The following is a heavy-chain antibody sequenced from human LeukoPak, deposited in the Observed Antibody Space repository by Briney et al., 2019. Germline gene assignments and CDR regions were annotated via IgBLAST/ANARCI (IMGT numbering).Heavy chain of an antibody. J-gene: IGHJ4*02. Sequence: ASETLSLTCAVYGGSFSGYYWSWIRQPPGKGLEWIGEINHSGSTNYNPSLKSRVTISVDTSKNQFSLKLSSVTAADTAVYYCARGRGRITMIVVAYYFDYWGQGTLVTVSS. CDR3: ARGRGRITMIVVAYYFDY. CDR2: INHSGST. CDR1: GGSFSGYY. V-gene: IGHV4-34*01. D-gene: IGHD3-22*01.